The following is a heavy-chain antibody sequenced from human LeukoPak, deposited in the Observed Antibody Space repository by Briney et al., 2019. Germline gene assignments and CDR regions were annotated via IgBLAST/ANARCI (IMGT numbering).Heavy chain of an antibody. V-gene: IGHV3-33*08. CDR2: IWYDGSNK. D-gene: IGHD2-2*02. Sequence: GGSLRLSCAASGFTFSSYSMHWVRQAPGKGLEWVAVIWYDGSNKYYADSVKGRFTISRDNSKNTLYLQMNSLRAEDTAVYYCARDHCSSTSCYRRDYYYYGMDVWGQGTTVTVSS. CDR3: ARDHCSSTSCYRRDYYYYGMDV. CDR1: GFTFSSYS. J-gene: IGHJ6*02.